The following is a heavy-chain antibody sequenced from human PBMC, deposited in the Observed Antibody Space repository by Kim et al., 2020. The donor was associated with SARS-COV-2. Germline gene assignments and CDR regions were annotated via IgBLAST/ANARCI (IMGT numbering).Heavy chain of an antibody. CDR3: ARENLSIAATGRRALDY. V-gene: IGHV4-59*01. CDR1: GGSFSSYY. J-gene: IGHJ4*01. Sequence: SETLSLTCAVSGGSFSSYYWSWIRQPPGKGLEWIGYIHYSGSTNYNPSLKSRVSMSIDTSKNQFSLKLNSVTAADTAVYYCARENLSIAATGRRALDYWG. CDR2: IHYSGST. D-gene: IGHD6-13*01.